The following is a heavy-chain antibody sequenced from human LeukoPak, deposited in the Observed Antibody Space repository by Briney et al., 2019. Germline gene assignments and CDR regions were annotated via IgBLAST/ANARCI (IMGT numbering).Heavy chain of an antibody. CDR3: ARDHDWAFDL. V-gene: IGHV3-48*02. D-gene: IGHD3-9*01. J-gene: IGHJ4*02. CDR1: GFPFDSYV. Sequence: GGSLRLSCEASGFPFDSYVMSWVRQAPGKGLEWIAYINHNAEMIFYPDFVKGRFTISRDNAKNSLYLQMNALRYEDTAIYYCARDHDWAFDLWGQGTLVTVSS. CDR2: INHNAEMI.